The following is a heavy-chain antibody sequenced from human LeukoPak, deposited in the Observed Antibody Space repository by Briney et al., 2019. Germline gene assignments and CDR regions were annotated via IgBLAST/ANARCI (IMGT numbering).Heavy chain of an antibody. V-gene: IGHV4-61*02. Sequence: SQTLSLTCTVSGDSISSGDYYWSWIRQPAGKGLEWLGRISSSGSTNYNPSLRSRVTISVDTSKNQFSLKLSSVTAADTAVYFCARGPYSYDSSGAFDIWGQGTMVTVSS. CDR3: ARGPYSYDSSGAFDI. CDR1: GDSISSGDYY. D-gene: IGHD3-22*01. CDR2: ISSSGST. J-gene: IGHJ3*02.